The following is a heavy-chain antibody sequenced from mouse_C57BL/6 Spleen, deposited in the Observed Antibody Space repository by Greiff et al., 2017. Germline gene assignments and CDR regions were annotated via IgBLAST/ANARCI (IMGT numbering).Heavy chain of an antibody. Sequence: VQLKQSGAELARPGASVKMSCKASGYTFTSYTMHWVKQRPGQGLEWIGYINPSSGYTKYNQKFKDKATLTADKSSSTAYMQLSSLTSEDSAVYYCAPNWDFDVWGTGTTVTVSS. J-gene: IGHJ1*03. CDR3: APNWDFDV. CDR2: INPSSGYT. V-gene: IGHV1-4*01. CDR1: GYTFTSYT.